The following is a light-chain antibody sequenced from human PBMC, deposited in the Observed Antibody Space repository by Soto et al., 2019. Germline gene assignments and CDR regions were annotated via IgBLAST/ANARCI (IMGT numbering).Light chain of an antibody. CDR2: GTS. J-gene: IGKJ2*01. Sequence: EIVMTQSPATLSVSPGERATLSCRASQSISSNLAWYQQKPGQAPRLLIYGTSTRATGIPARFSGSGSGTEFTLTISSLLAEDFAVYYCQQAETFGQGTKLEIK. V-gene: IGKV3-15*01. CDR3: QQAET. CDR1: QSISSN.